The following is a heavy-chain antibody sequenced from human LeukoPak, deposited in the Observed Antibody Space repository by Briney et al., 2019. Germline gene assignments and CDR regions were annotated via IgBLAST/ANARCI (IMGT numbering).Heavy chain of an antibody. CDR2: ISWNSGSI. Sequence: PGGSLRLSCAASGFTFDDYAMHWVRQAPGKGLEWVSGISWNSGSIGYADSVKGRFTISRDNANNSLYLQMNSLRAEDTALYYCAKGRKRAITMIVLAALDAFDIWGQATMVTVS. CDR1: GFTFDDYA. V-gene: IGHV3-9*01. CDR3: AKGRKRAITMIVLAALDAFDI. J-gene: IGHJ3*02. D-gene: IGHD3-22*01.